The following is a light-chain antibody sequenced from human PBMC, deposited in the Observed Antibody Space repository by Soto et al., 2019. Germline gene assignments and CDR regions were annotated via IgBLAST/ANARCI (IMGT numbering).Light chain of an antibody. CDR3: QQYGSSPLT. CDR2: GAS. V-gene: IGKV3-20*01. J-gene: IGKJ4*01. CDR1: QSVSSN. Sequence: EIVMTQAPATLSVCPGERATLSFRASQSVSSNLAWYQQKPGQAPRLLISGASSRATGIPDRFSGSGSGTDFTLTISRLEPADFAVYFCQQYGSSPLTFGGGTKVDIK.